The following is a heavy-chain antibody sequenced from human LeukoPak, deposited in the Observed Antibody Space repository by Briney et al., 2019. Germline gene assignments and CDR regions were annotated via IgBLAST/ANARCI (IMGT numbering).Heavy chain of an antibody. CDR3: ARDLHSSSSLHYWYFDL. D-gene: IGHD6-6*01. Sequence: ASVKVSCKASGGAFSSYAISWVRQAPGQGLEWMGWINPNSGGTNYAQKFQGRVTMTRDTSISTAYMELSRLRSDDTAVYYCARDLHSSSSLHYWYFDLWGRGTLVTVSS. V-gene: IGHV1-2*02. CDR1: GGAFSSYA. CDR2: INPNSGGT. J-gene: IGHJ2*01.